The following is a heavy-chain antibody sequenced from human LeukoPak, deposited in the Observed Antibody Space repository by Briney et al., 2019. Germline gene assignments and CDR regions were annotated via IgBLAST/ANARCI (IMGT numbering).Heavy chain of an antibody. D-gene: IGHD3-22*01. CDR3: ARVGDYYDIDY. CDR2: IIPIFGTA. V-gene: IGHV1-69*01. J-gene: IGHJ4*02. CDR1: GGTFSSYA. Sequence: ASVKVSFKASGGTFSSYAISWVRQAPGQGLEWMGGIIPIFGTANYAQKFQGRVTITADESTSTAYMELSSLRSEDTAVYYCARVGDYYDIDYWGQGTLVTVSS.